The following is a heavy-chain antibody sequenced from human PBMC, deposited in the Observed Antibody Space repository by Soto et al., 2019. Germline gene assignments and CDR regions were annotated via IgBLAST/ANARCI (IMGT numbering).Heavy chain of an antibody. Sequence: SETLSLTCTVSGGSISSGGYYWSWIRQHPGKGLEWIGYIYYSGSTYYNPSLKSRVTISVDTSKNQFSLKLSSVAAADTAVYYCARAALRDLYFQHWGQGTLVTVS. CDR1: GGSISSGGYY. CDR2: IYYSGST. V-gene: IGHV4-31*03. J-gene: IGHJ1*01. D-gene: IGHD2-21*01. CDR3: ARAALRDLYFQH.